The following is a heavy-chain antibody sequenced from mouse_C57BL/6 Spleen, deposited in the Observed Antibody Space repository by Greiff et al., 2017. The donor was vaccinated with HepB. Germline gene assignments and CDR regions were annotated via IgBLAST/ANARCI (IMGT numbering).Heavy chain of an antibody. J-gene: IGHJ3*01. CDR1: GFNIKDYY. V-gene: IGHV14-1*01. CDR2: IDPEDGDT. Sequence: VQLQQSGAELVRPGASVKLSCTASGFNIKDYYMHWVKQRPEQGLEWIGRIDPEDGDTEYAPKFQGKATMTADTSSNTAYLQLSSLTSEDTAVYYCTPIYYYGPFAYWGQGTLVTVSA. CDR3: TPIYYYGPFAY. D-gene: IGHD1-1*01.